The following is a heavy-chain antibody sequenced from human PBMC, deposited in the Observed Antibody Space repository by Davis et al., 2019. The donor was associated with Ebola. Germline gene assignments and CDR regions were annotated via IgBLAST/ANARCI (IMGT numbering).Heavy chain of an antibody. D-gene: IGHD6-13*01. Sequence: GGSLRPSCAAPGFTFSSYSMNWVRQAPGKGLEWVSSISSSSSYIYYADSVKGRFTISRDNAKNSLYLQMNSLRAEDTALYYCAKDSSSSSHYYYGMDVWGQGTTVTVSS. CDR2: ISSSSSYI. J-gene: IGHJ6*02. CDR1: GFTFSSYS. CDR3: AKDSSSSSHYYYGMDV. V-gene: IGHV3-21*04.